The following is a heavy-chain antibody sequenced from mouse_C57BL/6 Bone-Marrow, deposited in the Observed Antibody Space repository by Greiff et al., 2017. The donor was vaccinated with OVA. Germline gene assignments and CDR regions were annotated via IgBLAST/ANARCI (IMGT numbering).Heavy chain of an antibody. CDR3: ARLTGGSGYFDV. CDR1: GFTFSDYG. Sequence: EVHLVESGGGLVKPGGSLKLSCAASGFTFSDYGMHWVRQAPEKGLEWVAYISSGSSTIYYADTVKGRFTISRDNAKNTLFLQMTSLRSEDTAMDYWARLTGGSGYFDVWGTGTTVTVSS. V-gene: IGHV5-17*01. D-gene: IGHD1-1*01. CDR2: ISSGSSTI. J-gene: IGHJ1*03.